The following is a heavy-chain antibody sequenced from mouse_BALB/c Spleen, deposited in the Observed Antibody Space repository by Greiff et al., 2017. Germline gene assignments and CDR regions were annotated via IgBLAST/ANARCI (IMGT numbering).Heavy chain of an antibody. Sequence: EVQLQESGPGLVKPSQSLSLTCTVTGYSITSDYAWNWIRQFPGNKLEWMGYISYSGSTSYNPSLKSRISITRDTSKNQFFLQLNSVTTEDTATYYCARGGNYDYDDAMDYWGQGTSVTVSS. CDR1: GYSITSDYA. D-gene: IGHD2-4*01. CDR3: ARGGNYDYDDAMDY. V-gene: IGHV3-2*02. J-gene: IGHJ4*01. CDR2: ISYSGST.